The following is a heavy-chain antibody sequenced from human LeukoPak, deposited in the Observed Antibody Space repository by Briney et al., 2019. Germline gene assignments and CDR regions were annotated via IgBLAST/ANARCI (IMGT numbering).Heavy chain of an antibody. CDR3: ARGVGSSRWTTIYYFDY. V-gene: IGHV3-7*01. CDR1: GFTFSSYW. D-gene: IGHD6-13*01. CDR2: IKQDGSEK. J-gene: IGHJ4*02. Sequence: PGGSLRLSCAASGFTFSSYWMSWVRQAPGKGLEWVANIKQDGSEKYYVDSVKGRFTISRDNAKNSLYLQMNSLRAEDTAVYYCARGVGSSRWTTIYYFDYWGQGTLVTVSS.